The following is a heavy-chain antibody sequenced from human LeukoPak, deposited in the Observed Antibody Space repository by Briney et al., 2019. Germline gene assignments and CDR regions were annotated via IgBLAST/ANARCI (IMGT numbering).Heavy chain of an antibody. Sequence: GGSLRLSCAVSGFRVSDYYMSLVRQAPGKGLEWVGLIRDSGEAFYADFVRGRFAISRDESENTLYLQMNSLRVEDTAVYFCARDRAALQDWVEFDPWGQGTPVIVSS. V-gene: IGHV3-66*03. CDR2: IRDSGEA. J-gene: IGHJ5*02. CDR1: GFRVSDYY. D-gene: IGHD3/OR15-3a*01. CDR3: ARDRAALQDWVEFDP.